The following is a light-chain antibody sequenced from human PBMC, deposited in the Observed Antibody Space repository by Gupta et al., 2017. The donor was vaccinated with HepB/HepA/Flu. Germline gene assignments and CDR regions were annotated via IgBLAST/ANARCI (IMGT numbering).Light chain of an antibody. V-gene: IGLV3-21*02. CDR3: QVRDRSSDHVV. J-gene: IGLJ2*01. CDR1: DIGSKG. CDR2: DDS. Sequence: SYVLTQPPSVSVSPGQTARITCRGNDIGSKGVHWYQQKPGQAPVLLVNDDSDRPSGSPERFSGSNSENTATLTSTRVEAGDEADYYCQVRDRSSDHVVFGGGTKLTVL.